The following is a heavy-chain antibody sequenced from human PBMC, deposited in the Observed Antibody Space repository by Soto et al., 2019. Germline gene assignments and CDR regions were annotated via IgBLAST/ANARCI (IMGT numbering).Heavy chain of an antibody. D-gene: IGHD6-13*01. CDR1: GGSISSYY. J-gene: IGHJ4*02. CDR2: IYYSGST. CDR3: ARVRDSSSWYWSDY. V-gene: IGHV4-59*01. Sequence: QVQLQESGPGLVKPSETLSLTCTVSGGSISSYYWSWIRQPPGKGLEWIGYIYYSGSTNYNPSLKSRVTISVDTSKNQFSQKLSSVTAADTAVYYCARVRDSSSWYWSDYWGQGTLVTVSS.